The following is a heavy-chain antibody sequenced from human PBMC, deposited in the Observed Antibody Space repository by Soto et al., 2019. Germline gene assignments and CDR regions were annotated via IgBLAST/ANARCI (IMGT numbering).Heavy chain of an antibody. CDR2: ISYDGSNK. Sequence: GSLRLSCAASGFTFSSYAMHLVCQAPGKGLEWVAVISYDGSNKYYADSVKGRLTISRDNSKNTLYLQMNSVRAEDTAVYYCARPPQAEDFRSGHDPFDLWGQGTLVTVSS. CDR3: ARPPQAEDFRSGHDPFDL. D-gene: IGHD3-3*01. CDR1: GFTFSSYA. V-gene: IGHV3-30-3*01. J-gene: IGHJ3*01.